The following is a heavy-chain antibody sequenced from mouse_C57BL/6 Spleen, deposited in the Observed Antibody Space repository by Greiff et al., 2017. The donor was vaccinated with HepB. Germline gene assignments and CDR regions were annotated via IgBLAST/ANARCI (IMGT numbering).Heavy chain of an antibody. CDR2: IWGGGST. D-gene: IGHD2-3*01. CDR1: GFSFTSYG. Sequence: VQRVESGPGLVAPSPSLSITCTVSGFSFTSYGVDWVRQPPGKGLEWLGVIWGGGSTNYDTALMSRLSISKDNSKCQVVLKMNSLQTDDTAMYYCAKSGDDGYYGYAMDYWGQGTSVTVSS. J-gene: IGHJ4*01. CDR3: AKSGDDGYYGYAMDY. V-gene: IGHV2-9*01.